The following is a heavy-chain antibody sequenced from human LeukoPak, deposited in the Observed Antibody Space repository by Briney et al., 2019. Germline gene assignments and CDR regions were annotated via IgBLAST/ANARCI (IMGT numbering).Heavy chain of an antibody. D-gene: IGHD3-22*01. CDR3: ARPYAPYYYDSGAYYAY. V-gene: IGHV3-11*01. Sequence: GESLRLSCAASGFTFSYYYISWLRQAPGKGLEWVPYITTSGSTMYYADSVKGRFTISRDNAKKSLYLQRNSLRAEDTAVYYCARPYAPYYYDSGAYYAYWGQGTLGTVSS. CDR1: GFTFSYYY. J-gene: IGHJ4*02. CDR2: ITTSGSTM.